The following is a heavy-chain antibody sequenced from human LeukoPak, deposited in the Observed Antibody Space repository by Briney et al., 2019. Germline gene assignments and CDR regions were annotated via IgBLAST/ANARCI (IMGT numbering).Heavy chain of an antibody. J-gene: IGHJ3*02. Sequence: SETLSLTCAVSGGSISSGGYSWSWIRQPPGEGLEWIGYIYYSGSTNYNPSLKSRVTISVDTSKNQFSLKLSSVTAADTAVYYCARDLFGRNYDSSGRLSRGAFDIWGQGTMVTVSS. CDR3: ARDLFGRNYDSSGRLSRGAFDI. D-gene: IGHD3-22*01. CDR1: GGSISSGGYS. V-gene: IGHV4-61*08. CDR2: IYYSGST.